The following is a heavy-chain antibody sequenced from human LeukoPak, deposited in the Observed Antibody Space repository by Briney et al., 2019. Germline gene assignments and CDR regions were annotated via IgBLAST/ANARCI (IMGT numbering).Heavy chain of an antibody. D-gene: IGHD1-14*01. CDR2: TYYRSKWYN. Sequence: SQTLSLTCAISGDTVFNKRSAWNWIRQSPSRGLEWLGRTYYRSKWYNDHAVSVKSRITINPDTSKNQFSLQLNSVSPEDTAVYYCARVNSWTEEPDTGFDYWGQGILVTVSS. CDR1: GDTVFNKRSA. V-gene: IGHV6-1*01. J-gene: IGHJ4*02. CDR3: ARVNSWTEEPDTGFDY.